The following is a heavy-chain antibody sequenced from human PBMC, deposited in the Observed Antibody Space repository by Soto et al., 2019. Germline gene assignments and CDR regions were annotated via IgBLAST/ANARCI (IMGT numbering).Heavy chain of an antibody. V-gene: IGHV4-61*01. CDR3: ARQKGSGWYYYDS. CDR2: ISDKGRT. D-gene: IGHD6-19*01. Sequence: QVHLQESGPGLVKSSETLSLSCTVSGDSVTRTSFYWTWVRQSPGGGLEWIGEISDKGRTSYSPSLKSRLTISLDTSRNEFSLSLTSANVDDTAVYYCARQKGSGWYYYDSWGRGSLVTVSS. J-gene: IGHJ4*02. CDR1: GDSVTRTSFY.